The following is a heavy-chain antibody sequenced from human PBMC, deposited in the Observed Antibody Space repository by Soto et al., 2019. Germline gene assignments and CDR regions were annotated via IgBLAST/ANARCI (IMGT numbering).Heavy chain of an antibody. Sequence: QVQLVQSGAEVKKPGSSVKVSCEASGGTFNTYTINWVRQAPGRGLEWMGQVIPMYDSVNYAESFQGRVTITADKSTNIAYMELSSRRSEETALYFCASWRSYSGSYCFDYWGQGPLVIVSS. CDR3: ASWRSYSGSYCFDY. J-gene: IGHJ4*02. CDR2: VIPMYDSV. CDR1: GGTFNTYT. V-gene: IGHV1-69*06. D-gene: IGHD1-26*01.